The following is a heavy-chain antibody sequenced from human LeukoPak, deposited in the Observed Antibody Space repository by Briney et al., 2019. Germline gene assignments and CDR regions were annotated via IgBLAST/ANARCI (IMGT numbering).Heavy chain of an antibody. J-gene: IGHJ4*02. V-gene: IGHV1-2*02. CDR3: ARDSTVGANDFDY. Sequence: GASVKVSCKASGYTFTGYYMHWVRQAPGQGLEWMGWINPNSGGTNYAQKFQGRVTMTRDTSISTAYMELSRLRSDDTAVYYCARDSTVGANDFDYWGQGTLVTVSS. CDR1: GYTFTGYY. D-gene: IGHD1-26*01. CDR2: INPNSGGT.